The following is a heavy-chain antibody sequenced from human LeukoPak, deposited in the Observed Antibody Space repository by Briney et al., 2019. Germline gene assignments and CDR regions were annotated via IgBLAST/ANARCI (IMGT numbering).Heavy chain of an antibody. J-gene: IGHJ2*01. D-gene: IGHD4-23*01. CDR1: GYTFTSYY. CDR3: ARERASFGSNSDWYFDL. Sequence: ASVKVSCKASGYTFTSYYMHWVRRAPGQGLEWMGIINPSGGSTSYAQKFQGRVTMTRDTSTTTVYMELSSLRSEDTAVYYCARERASFGSNSDWYFDLWGRGTLVTASS. V-gene: IGHV1-46*01. CDR2: INPSGGST.